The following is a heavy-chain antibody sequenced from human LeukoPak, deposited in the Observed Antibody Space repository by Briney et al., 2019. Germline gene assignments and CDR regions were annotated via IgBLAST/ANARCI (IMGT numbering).Heavy chain of an antibody. CDR3: AKDRALRYYSESSGYRPDY. Sequence: GGSLRLSCAASGFIFSSYAMSWVRQAPGKGLEWVSGISGGAGGTHHADSVRGRLTVSRDNSKNTLYLQMNSLRAEDTAVYYCAKDRALRYYSESSGYRPDYWGQGTLVTVSS. CDR1: GFIFSSYA. J-gene: IGHJ4*02. V-gene: IGHV3-23*01. D-gene: IGHD3-22*01. CDR2: ISGGAGGT.